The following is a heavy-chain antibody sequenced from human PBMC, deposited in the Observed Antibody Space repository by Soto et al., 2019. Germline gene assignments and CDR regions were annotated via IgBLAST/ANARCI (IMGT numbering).Heavy chain of an antibody. CDR3: ASPGPELRRYRAAVAGTFGY. Sequence: ASVKVSCKASGYTFTGYYMHWVRQAPGQGLEWMGWINPNSGGTNYAQKFQGWVTMTRDTSISTAYMELSRLRSDDTAVYYCASPGPELRRYRAAVAGTFGYWGQGTLVTVSS. D-gene: IGHD6-19*01. V-gene: IGHV1-2*04. CDR2: INPNSGGT. J-gene: IGHJ4*02. CDR1: GYTFTGYY.